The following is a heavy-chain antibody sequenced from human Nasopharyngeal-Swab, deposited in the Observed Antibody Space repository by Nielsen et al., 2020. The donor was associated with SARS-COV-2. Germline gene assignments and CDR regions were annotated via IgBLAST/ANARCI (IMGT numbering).Heavy chain of an antibody. CDR2: IHPGDSTT. D-gene: IGHD4/OR15-4a*01. J-gene: IGHJ4*02. CDR1: GHSFSTYW. Sequence: GRSLRLSCQGSGHSFSTYWIGWVRQMPGKGLEWMGIIHPGDSTTKYRPSFQGQVTISADKSISTAYLQWSSLKASDTAMYFCARLYGGYVDYWGQGTLVTVSS. CDR3: ARLYGGYVDY. V-gene: IGHV5-51*01.